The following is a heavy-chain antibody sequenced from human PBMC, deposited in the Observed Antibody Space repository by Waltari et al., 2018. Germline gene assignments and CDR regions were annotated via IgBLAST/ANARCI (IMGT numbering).Heavy chain of an antibody. V-gene: IGHV1-24*01. CDR3: ATSPIALFGTLY. CDR2: FDPEDGET. J-gene: IGHJ4*02. Sequence: QVQLVQSGAEVKKPGASVKVYCKVSGNTLTALSMHWVRQAPGKGLEWMGGFDPEDGETIYAQSFQGRVTMTEDTSTDTAYMEVSSLRSEDTAVYYCATSPIALFGTLYWGQGTLVTVSS. CDR1: GNTLTALS. D-gene: IGHD6-13*01.